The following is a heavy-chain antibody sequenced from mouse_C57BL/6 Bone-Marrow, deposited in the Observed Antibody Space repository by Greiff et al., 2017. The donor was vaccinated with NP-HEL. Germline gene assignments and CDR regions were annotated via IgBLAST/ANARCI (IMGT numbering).Heavy chain of an antibody. CDR1: GYTFTSYW. J-gene: IGHJ4*01. Sequence: VQLQQPGAELVRPGTSVKLSCKASGYTFTSYWMHWVKQRPGQGLEWIGVIDPSDSYTNYNQKFKGKATLTVDTSSSTAYMQLSSLTSEDSAVYYCASIYYDYRRGVYYAMDDWGQGTSVTVSS. CDR2: IDPSDSYT. CDR3: ASIYYDYRRGVYYAMDD. D-gene: IGHD2-4*01. V-gene: IGHV1-59*01.